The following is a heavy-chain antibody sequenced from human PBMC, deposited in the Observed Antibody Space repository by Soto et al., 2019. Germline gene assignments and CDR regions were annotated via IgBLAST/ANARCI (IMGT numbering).Heavy chain of an antibody. CDR2: INHSGIT. J-gene: IGHJ5*02. CDR3: ARGLEYYDYIWGSYRSSNPNWFDP. D-gene: IGHD3-16*02. Sequence: SETLSLTFAVYGGSCSGYYWSWIRQPPGKGLEWICEINHSGITNYNPSLKSRVTISVDTSKNQFSLKLSSVTAADTAVYYCARGLEYYDYIWGSYRSSNPNWFDPWGQRTLVTVSS. CDR1: GGSCSGYY. V-gene: IGHV4-34*01.